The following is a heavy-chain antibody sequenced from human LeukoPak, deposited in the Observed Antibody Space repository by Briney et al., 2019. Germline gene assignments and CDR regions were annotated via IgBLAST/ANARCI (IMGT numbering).Heavy chain of an antibody. J-gene: IGHJ4*02. CDR3: ASLDY. CDR1: GGSFSSYY. V-gene: IGHV4-59*01. CDR2: IYYNGNT. Sequence: SETLSLTCTVSGGSFSSYYWSWIRQPPGKGLEWIGYIYYNGNTNYNPSLKRRVTMLVDTSRNQFSLKLTSVTAADTAVYYCASLDYWGQGTLVTVSS.